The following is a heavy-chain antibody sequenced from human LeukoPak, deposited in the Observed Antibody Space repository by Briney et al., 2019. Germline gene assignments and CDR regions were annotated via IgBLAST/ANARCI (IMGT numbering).Heavy chain of an antibody. J-gene: IGHJ4*02. CDR2: IYYSGST. D-gene: IGHD4-23*01. CDR1: XGXXXSGDYX. Sequence: VSXGXXXSGDYXWSWIRQPXGKGLEWIGYIYYSGSTYYNPSLKSRVTISVDTSKNQFSLKLSSVTAADTAVYYCARDLLNEGNHLDYWGQGTLVTVSS. CDR3: ARDLLNEGNHLDY. V-gene: IGHV4-30-4*01.